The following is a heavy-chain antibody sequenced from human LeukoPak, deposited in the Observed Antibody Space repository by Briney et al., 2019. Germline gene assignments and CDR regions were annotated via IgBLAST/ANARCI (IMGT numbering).Heavy chain of an antibody. CDR2: IIPIFGTA. V-gene: IGHV1-69*01. CDR3: ARGEGSRSLSGWYAAYFDY. Sequence: SVKASCKASGGTFSSYAISWVRQAPGQGLEWIGGIIPIFGTANYAQKFQGRVAITADESTSTAYMELSSLRSEDTAVYYCARGEGSRSLSGWYAAYFDYWGQGTLVTVSS. J-gene: IGHJ4*02. CDR1: GGTFSSYA. D-gene: IGHD6-19*01.